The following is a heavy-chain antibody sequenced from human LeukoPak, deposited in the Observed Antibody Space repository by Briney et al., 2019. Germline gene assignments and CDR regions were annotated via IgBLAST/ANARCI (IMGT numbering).Heavy chain of an antibody. J-gene: IGHJ6*03. CDR3: ARRAAAPAFRFRYYYYYMDV. CDR1: GGSFSGYY. Sequence: SETLSLTCAVYGGSFSGYYWSWIRQPPGKGLEWIGEINHSRSTNYNPSLKSRVTISVDTSKNQFSLKLSSVTAADTAVYYCARRAAAPAFRFRYYYYYMDVWGKGTTVTISS. D-gene: IGHD6-13*01. V-gene: IGHV4-34*01. CDR2: INHSRST.